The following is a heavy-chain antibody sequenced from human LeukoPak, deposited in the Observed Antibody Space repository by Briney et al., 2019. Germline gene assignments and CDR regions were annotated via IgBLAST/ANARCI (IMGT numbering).Heavy chain of an antibody. V-gene: IGHV1-18*01. CDR1: GYTFTSYG. Sequence: GASVKVSCKASGYTFTSYGISWVRQAPGQGLEWMGWISAYNGNTNYAQKLQGRVTMTTDTSTSTAYMELSSLRSEDTAVYYCARDGRVAWLRWTKGWFDPWGQGTLVTVSS. CDR2: ISAYNGNT. J-gene: IGHJ5*02. CDR3: ARDGRVAWLRWTKGWFDP. D-gene: IGHD5-12*01.